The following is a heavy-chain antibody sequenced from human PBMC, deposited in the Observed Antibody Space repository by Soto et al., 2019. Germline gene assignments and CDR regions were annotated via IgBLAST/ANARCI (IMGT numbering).Heavy chain of an antibody. J-gene: IGHJ4*02. CDR2: TYYRSKWYN. CDR3: AKDQRAIAAAGPYFDY. D-gene: IGHD6-13*01. V-gene: IGHV6-1*01. CDR1: GDSVSSNSAA. Sequence: SQTLSLTCALSGDSVSSNSAAWNLIRQSPSRGLEWLGRTYYRSKWYNDYAVSVKSRITINPDTSKNTLYLQMNSLRAEDTAVYYCAKDQRAIAAAGPYFDYWGQGTLVTVSS.